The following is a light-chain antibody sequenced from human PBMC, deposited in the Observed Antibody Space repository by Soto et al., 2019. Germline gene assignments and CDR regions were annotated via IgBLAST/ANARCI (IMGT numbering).Light chain of an antibody. V-gene: IGLV1-44*01. CDR1: GSNIGENA. Sequence: VLTQPPSASGTPGQTVTISCSGSGSNIGENAVNWYQHLPGTTPQLLIYSNALRPSGVPHRFSGSKSGTAGSLAISWLQSEDEAHYYCAAWDDSLKAMLFGGGTKVTVL. CDR2: SNA. J-gene: IGLJ3*02. CDR3: AAWDDSLKAML.